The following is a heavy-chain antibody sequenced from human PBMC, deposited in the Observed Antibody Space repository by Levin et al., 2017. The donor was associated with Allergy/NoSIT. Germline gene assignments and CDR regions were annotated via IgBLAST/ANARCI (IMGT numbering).Heavy chain of an antibody. J-gene: IGHJ4*02. D-gene: IGHD3-3*01. V-gene: IGHV3-30-3*01. CDR3: ARGGSIWSGYRDFDY. Sequence: GGSLRLSCAASGFTFSSYAMHWVRQAPGKGLEWVAVISYDGSNKYYADSVKGRFTISRDNSKNTLYLQMNSLRAEDTAVYYCARGGSIWSGYRDFDYWGQGTLVTVSS. CDR2: ISYDGSNK. CDR1: GFTFSSYA.